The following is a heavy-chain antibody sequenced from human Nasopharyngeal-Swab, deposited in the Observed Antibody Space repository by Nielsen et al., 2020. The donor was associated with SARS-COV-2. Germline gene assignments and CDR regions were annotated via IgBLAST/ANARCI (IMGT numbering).Heavy chain of an antibody. J-gene: IGHJ5*02. Sequence: ASVKVSCKASGYTFTSYDINWVRQATGQGLEWMGWISAYNGNTNYAQKLQGRVTMTRNTSISTAYMELSSLRSEDTAVYYCARGNDFDPWGQGTLVTVSS. CDR2: ISAYNGNT. V-gene: IGHV1-8*01. CDR3: ARGNDFDP. CDR1: GYTFTSYD. D-gene: IGHD3-16*01.